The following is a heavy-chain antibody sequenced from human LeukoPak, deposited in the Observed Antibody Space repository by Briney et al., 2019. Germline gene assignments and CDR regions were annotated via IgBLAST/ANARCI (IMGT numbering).Heavy chain of an antibody. CDR1: GGSISSGGYY. CDR3: ARGGYDSTGWFDP. V-gene: IGHV4-30-2*01. D-gene: IGHD2-15*01. J-gene: IGHJ5*02. Sequence: SETLSLTCTVSGGSISSGGYYWSWIRQPPGKGLEWIGYIYHSGSTYYNPSLKSRVTISVDRSKNQFSLKLSSVTAADTAVYYCARGGYDSTGWFDPWGQGTLVTVSS. CDR2: IYHSGST.